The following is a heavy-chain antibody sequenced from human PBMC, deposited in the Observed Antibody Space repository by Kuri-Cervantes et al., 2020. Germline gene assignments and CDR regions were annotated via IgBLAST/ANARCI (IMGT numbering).Heavy chain of an antibody. CDR1: GYTFTSYA. CDR3: ANLLGIRVWSGLSY. J-gene: IGHJ4*02. CDR2: INAGNGNT. V-gene: IGHV1-3*01. Sequence: ASVKVSCKASGYTFTSYAMHWVRQAPGQRLEWMGWINAGNGNTKYSQKFQGRVTITRDTSASTAYMELSSLRSEDTAVYYCANLLGIRVWSGLSYWGQGTLVTVSS. D-gene: IGHD5-18*01.